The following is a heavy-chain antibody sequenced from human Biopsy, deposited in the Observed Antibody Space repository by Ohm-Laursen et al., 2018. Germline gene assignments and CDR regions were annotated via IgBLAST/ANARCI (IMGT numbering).Heavy chain of an antibody. CDR3: ARDRMTDVFGGPARTDVFDS. CDR1: GYTFTDYY. J-gene: IGHJ4*02. Sequence: ASVKVSCKASGYTFTDYYIHWVRQSPGQGLEWMGWINPNSGATNSAQKFRDRVTLTRDTSISAVYIDLRRLKSNDAAIYYCARDRMTDVFGGPARTDVFDSWGQGTPVTVSS. V-gene: IGHV1-2*02. CDR2: INPNSGAT. D-gene: IGHD3-10*01.